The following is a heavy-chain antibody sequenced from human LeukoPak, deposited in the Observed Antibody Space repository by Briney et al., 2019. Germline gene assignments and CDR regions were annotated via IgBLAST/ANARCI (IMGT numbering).Heavy chain of an antibody. J-gene: IGHJ4*02. Sequence: ASVKVSCKTSGYTFADYFIHWVRQAPGQGLEWMGRINANSGVTEYEQKFQGRVAMTRDTSISTAYVEVNWLISDDTAIYYCARDVSSTPNWEFDYWGQGTLVTVSS. CDR2: INANSGVT. CDR1: GYTFADYF. D-gene: IGHD1-26*01. CDR3: ARDVSSTPNWEFDY. V-gene: IGHV1-2*06.